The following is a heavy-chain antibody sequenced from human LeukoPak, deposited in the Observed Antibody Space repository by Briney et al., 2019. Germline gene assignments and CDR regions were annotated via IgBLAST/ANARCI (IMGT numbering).Heavy chain of an antibody. CDR1: GVSISSGVYYY. CDR3: ARGAPHGSGSLGDWFDP. Sequence: PSETLSLTCTVSGVSISSGVYYYWTWIRQHPGKGLEWIGYIYNSGSTYYSPSLKSRVTISLDTSKNQFSLKLSSVTAADTAVYYCARGAPHGSGSLGDWFDPWGQGTLVTVSS. D-gene: IGHD3-10*01. V-gene: IGHV4-31*03. CDR2: IYNSGST. J-gene: IGHJ5*02.